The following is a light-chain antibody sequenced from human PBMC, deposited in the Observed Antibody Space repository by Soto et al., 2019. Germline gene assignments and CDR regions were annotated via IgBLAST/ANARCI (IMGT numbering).Light chain of an antibody. CDR2: DTS. Sequence: EIVLTQSPATLSLAPGARATLSCRASQFLSSYLAWYQQKPGQPPRLLIYDTSNRATGIPARFSGSRSGTDFTLTISSLEPEDFGVYFCHQRNKFGQGTRLEN. V-gene: IGKV3-11*01. CDR1: QFLSSY. J-gene: IGKJ5*01. CDR3: HQRNK.